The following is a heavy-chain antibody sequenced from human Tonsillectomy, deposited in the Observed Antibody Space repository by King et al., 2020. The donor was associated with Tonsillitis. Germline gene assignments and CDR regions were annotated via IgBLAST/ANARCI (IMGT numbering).Heavy chain of an antibody. Sequence: VQLVQSGGGVVQPGRSLRLSCAASSFTFSTYGMHWVRQAPGKGLEWVAVIWDDGSNKYYADSVKGRFTISRGNSKNTLYLQMNSLRAEDTAVYYCARAPSAAPRSYYYYGMDVWGQGTTVTVSS. D-gene: IGHD2-2*01. CDR3: ARAPSAAPRSYYYYGMDV. J-gene: IGHJ6*02. V-gene: IGHV3-33*01. CDR1: SFTFSTYG. CDR2: IWDDGSNK.